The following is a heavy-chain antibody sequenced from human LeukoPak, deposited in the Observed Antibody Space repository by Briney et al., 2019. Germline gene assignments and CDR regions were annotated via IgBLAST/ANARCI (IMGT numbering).Heavy chain of an antibody. CDR1: GFTFSSYS. Sequence: PGGSLRLSCAASGFTFSSYSMNWVRQAPGKGLEWVSSISSSSSSYIYYADSVKGRFTISRDNAKNSLYLQMNSLRAEDTAVYYCARDGILQLPDPNDYWGQGTLVTVSS. CDR2: ISSSSSSYI. CDR3: ARDGILQLPDPNDY. J-gene: IGHJ4*02. D-gene: IGHD6-6*01. V-gene: IGHV3-21*01.